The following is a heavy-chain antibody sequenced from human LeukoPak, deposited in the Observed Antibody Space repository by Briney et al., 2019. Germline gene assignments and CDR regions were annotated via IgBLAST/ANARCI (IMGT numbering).Heavy chain of an antibody. Sequence: GGSLRLSCAASGFTFSDYYMSWIRQAPGKGLEWVSYISSSSSYTNYADSVKGRFTISRDNAKNSLYLQMNSLRAEDTAVYYCARGEMATPHDAFDIWGQGTMVTVSS. V-gene: IGHV3-11*05. J-gene: IGHJ3*02. CDR1: GFTFSDYY. D-gene: IGHD5-24*01. CDR3: ARGEMATPHDAFDI. CDR2: ISSSSSYT.